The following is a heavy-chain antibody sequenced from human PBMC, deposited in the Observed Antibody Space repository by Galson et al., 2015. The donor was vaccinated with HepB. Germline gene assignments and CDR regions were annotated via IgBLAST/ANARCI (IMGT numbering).Heavy chain of an antibody. J-gene: IGHJ6*02. V-gene: IGHV1-46*01. CDR2: INPSADTP. CDR1: GYTFTSYY. D-gene: IGHD3-10*01. CDR3: ARDTPPFYGSGSYGMDV. Sequence: SVKVSCKASGYTFTSYYIHWVRQAPGQGLEWMAIINPSADTPTYAQRFQGRVAVSRDTSTSTVYMYLSSLRSEDTAVYYCARDTPPFYGSGSYGMDVWGQGTTVTVS.